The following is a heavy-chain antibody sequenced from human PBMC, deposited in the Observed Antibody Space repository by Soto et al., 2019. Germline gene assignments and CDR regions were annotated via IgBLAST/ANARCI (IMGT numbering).Heavy chain of an antibody. J-gene: IGHJ4*02. CDR3: ARPTGTSNYWKFYFDQ. CDR2: ISGLGENT. Sequence: EVQLLDSGGGLVHPGGSLRLSCAASGFTFSNYAMIWVRQAPGKGLEWVSSISGLGENTYYADSVKDRFTISRDSSNNTLFLQMNSLRAEDTAVYYCARPTGTSNYWKFYFDQWGQGALVTVSS. CDR1: GFTFSNYA. D-gene: IGHD1-1*01. V-gene: IGHV3-23*01.